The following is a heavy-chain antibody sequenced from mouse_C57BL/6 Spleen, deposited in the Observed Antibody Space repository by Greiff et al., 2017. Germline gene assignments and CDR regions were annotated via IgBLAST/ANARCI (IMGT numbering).Heavy chain of an antibody. CDR2: IYPRSGNT. D-gene: IGHD2-4*01. CDR1: GYTFTSYG. J-gene: IGHJ4*01. CDR3: ARGGLPHYYAMDY. Sequence: QVQLKQSGAELARPGASVKLSCKASGYTFTSYGISWVKQRTGQGLEWIGEIYPRSGNTYYNEKFKGKATLTADKSSSTAYMELRSLTSEDSAVYFCARGGLPHYYAMDYWGQGTSVTVSS. V-gene: IGHV1-81*01.